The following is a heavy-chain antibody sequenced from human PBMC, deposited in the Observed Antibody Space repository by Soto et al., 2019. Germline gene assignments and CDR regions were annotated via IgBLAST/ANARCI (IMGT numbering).Heavy chain of an antibody. V-gene: IGHV3-23*01. CDR2: ISGSGGST. D-gene: IGHD4-17*01. CDR3: AKDLAYGGNNYYYGMDV. J-gene: IGHJ6*02. Sequence: GGFLRLSCAASGFTFSSYAMSWVRQAPGKGLEWVSAISGSGGSTYYADSVKGRFTISRDNSKNTLYLQMNSLRAEDTAVYYCAKDLAYGGNNYYYGMDVWGQGTTVTVSS. CDR1: GFTFSSYA.